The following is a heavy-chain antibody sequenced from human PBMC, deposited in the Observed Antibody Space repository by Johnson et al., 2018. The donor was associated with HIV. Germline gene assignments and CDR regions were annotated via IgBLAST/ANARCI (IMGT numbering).Heavy chain of an antibody. Sequence: QVQLMESGGGVVQPGGSLGLSCAASGFTFSSYGMHWVRQAPGKGLEWVAFIRYAGSNKHYVDSVKGRFTISRDNSKNTLYLQMNSLLPEDTAVYYCAKERSYSDAFDFWGQGTMVTVSS. CDR2: IRYAGSNK. J-gene: IGHJ3*01. V-gene: IGHV3-30*02. CDR3: AKERSYSDAFDF. CDR1: GFTFSSYG. D-gene: IGHD3-10*01.